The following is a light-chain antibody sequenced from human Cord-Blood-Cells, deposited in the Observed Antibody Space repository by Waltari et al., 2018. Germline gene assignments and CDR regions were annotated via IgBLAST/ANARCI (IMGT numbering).Light chain of an antibody. Sequence: QSALTQPASVSGSPGQSLTISSTGTSTAVGPYNLLPWYQQHPGKAPKRMIYEGSKRSSGVSNRFSGSKSGNTASLTISGLQAEDEADYYCCSYAGSSTYVFGTGTKVTVL. CDR2: EGS. V-gene: IGLV2-23*01. CDR3: CSYAGSSTYV. J-gene: IGLJ1*01. CDR1: STAVGPYNL.